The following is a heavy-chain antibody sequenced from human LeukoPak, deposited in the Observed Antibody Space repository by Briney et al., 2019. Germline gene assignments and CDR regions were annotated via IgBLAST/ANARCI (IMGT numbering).Heavy chain of an antibody. J-gene: IGHJ4*02. Sequence: SETLSLTCTVSGGSIRSSYYYWGWIRQPPGKGLEWIGSIYDSGSTYYNPSLKSRVTISVDTSKNQFSLKLNSVTAADTAVYYCARFPYTYYYDSSGYYSIDYWGQGTLVTVSS. D-gene: IGHD3-22*01. V-gene: IGHV4-39*01. CDR3: ARFPYTYYYDSSGYYSIDY. CDR2: IYDSGST. CDR1: GGSIRSSYYY.